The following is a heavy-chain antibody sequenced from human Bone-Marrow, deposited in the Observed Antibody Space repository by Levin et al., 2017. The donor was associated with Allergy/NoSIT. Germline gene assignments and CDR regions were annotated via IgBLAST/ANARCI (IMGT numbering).Heavy chain of an antibody. Sequence: GESLKISCKGSGYSFSNYWIGWVRQMPGKGLEWMGIVYPGASDTRYMPSFQGQVTISADTSISTAYLQWSSLKASDTAMYYCARQYCSGGNCFSGSSYYLDYWGQGTLVTVSS. CDR1: GYSFSNYW. J-gene: IGHJ4*02. CDR3: ARQYCSGGNCFSGSSYYLDY. CDR2: VYPGASDT. V-gene: IGHV5-51*01. D-gene: IGHD2-15*01.